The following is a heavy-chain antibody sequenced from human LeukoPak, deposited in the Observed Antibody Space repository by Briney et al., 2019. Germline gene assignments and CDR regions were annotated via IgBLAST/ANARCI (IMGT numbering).Heavy chain of an antibody. CDR2: IYYSGST. V-gene: IGHV4-39*07. Sequence: PSETLSLTCTVSGGSISSSSYYWGWIRQPPGKGLEWIGSIYYSGSTYYNPSLRSRVTISVDTSKNQFSLKLSSVTAADTAVYYCARGYRTQYYFDYWGQGTLVTVSS. CDR1: GGSISSSSYY. CDR3: ARGYRTQYYFDY. D-gene: IGHD1-1*01. J-gene: IGHJ4*02.